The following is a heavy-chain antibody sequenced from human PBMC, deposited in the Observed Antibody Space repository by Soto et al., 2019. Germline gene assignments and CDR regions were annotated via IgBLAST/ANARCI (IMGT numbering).Heavy chain of an antibody. D-gene: IGHD2-15*01. Sequence: EVQLVESGGGLVQPGGSLRLSCAASGFTVSSKYMSWVRQAPGKGLEWVSLTNRGVSISYGASVKGRITISRDNSENTLYHQMSTLGVEDTAVYYCPRADVHCSGTTCYGIPMDVWGKWPTVTVSS. CDR3: PRADVHCSGTTCYGIPMDV. V-gene: IGHV3-66*01. CDR2: TNRGVSI. J-gene: IGHJ6*04. CDR1: GFTVSSKY.